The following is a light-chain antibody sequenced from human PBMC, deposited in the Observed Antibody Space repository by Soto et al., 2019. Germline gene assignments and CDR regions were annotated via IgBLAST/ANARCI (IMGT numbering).Light chain of an antibody. Sequence: EMVLTPSPGTLSLSPGDRATLSCRASQRVSNEYVAGVQQTPGQAPRLLIYGASTRATGIPARFSGSGSGTEFTLTISSLQSEDFAVYYCQQYNNWPFTFGQGTRLEI. CDR2: GAS. CDR3: QQYNNWPFT. V-gene: IGKV3-15*01. J-gene: IGKJ5*01. CDR1: QRVSNE.